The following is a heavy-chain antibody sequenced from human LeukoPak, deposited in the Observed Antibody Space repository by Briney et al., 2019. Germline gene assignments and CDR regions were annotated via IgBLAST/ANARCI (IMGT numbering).Heavy chain of an antibody. D-gene: IGHD6-13*01. V-gene: IGHV1-18*01. CDR2: ISTYNGNT. CDR1: GYTFTSYG. Sequence: GASVKVSCKASGYTFTSYGISWVRQAPGQGLEWMGWISTYNGNTNYAQKLQGRVTMTTDTSTSTAYMELRSLRSDDTAVYYCARVPQARGVLWYSSSWYYFDYWGQGTLVTVSS. CDR3: ARVPQARGVLWYSSSWYYFDY. J-gene: IGHJ4*02.